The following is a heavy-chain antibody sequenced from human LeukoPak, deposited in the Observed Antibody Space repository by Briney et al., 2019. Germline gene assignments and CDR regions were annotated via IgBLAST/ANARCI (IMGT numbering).Heavy chain of an antibody. CDR1: GGTFSSYA. V-gene: IGHV1-69*06. J-gene: IGHJ6*02. D-gene: IGHD3-22*01. Sequence: ASVKVSCKASGGTFSSYAISWVRQAPGQGLEWMGGIIPIFGTANYAQKFQGRVTITADKSTSTAYMELSSLRSEDTAVYYCAEGGYYDSSGYYYNYYYYYGRDVWGQGTTVTVSS. CDR3: AEGGYYDSSGYYYNYYYYYGRDV. CDR2: IIPIFGTA.